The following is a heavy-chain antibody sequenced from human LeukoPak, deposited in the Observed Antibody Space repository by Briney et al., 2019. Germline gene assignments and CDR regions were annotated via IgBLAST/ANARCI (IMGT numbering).Heavy chain of an antibody. Sequence: ASVKVSCKASGYTFTTYAMHWVRQAPGQRLEWMGWINAGNGNTKYSQKFQTRVTITRDTSASTAYMELSSLRSEDTAVYYCARDPIGSRWPYYFDYWGQGTLVTVSS. V-gene: IGHV1-3*01. CDR2: INAGNGNT. D-gene: IGHD6-13*01. CDR1: GYTFTTYA. J-gene: IGHJ4*02. CDR3: ARDPIGSRWPYYFDY.